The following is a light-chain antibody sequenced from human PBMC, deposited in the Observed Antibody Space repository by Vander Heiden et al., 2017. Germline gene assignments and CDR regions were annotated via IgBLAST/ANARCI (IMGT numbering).Light chain of an antibody. Sequence: ILVTHPSSSLSASVGDRVTITCRASQAISRYLTWYQQRPGKAPKLLIYFASTLQSGVPSRFSGSGSGTDFTLTISSLQPEDFATYYCQQSYKNPHTFGPGTQLEIK. CDR2: FAS. CDR3: QQSYKNPHT. J-gene: IGKJ2*01. CDR1: QAISRY. V-gene: IGKV1-39*01.